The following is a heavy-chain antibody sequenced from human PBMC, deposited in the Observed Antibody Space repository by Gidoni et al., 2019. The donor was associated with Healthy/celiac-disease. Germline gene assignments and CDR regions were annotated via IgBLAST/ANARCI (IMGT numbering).Heavy chain of an antibody. D-gene: IGHD2-2*01. J-gene: IGHJ4*02. CDR2: ISGSVGST. CDR3: AKGQDVRYCSSTSCYRPGY. CDR1: GFPFSTYA. Sequence: EVQLLESGGGLVQPGGSLRLSCEASGFPFSTYAMGWVRQAPGKGLEWVSAISGSVGSTYYADSVKGRFTISRDNSKNTLYLQMNSLRAEDTAVYYCAKGQDVRYCSSTSCYRPGYWGQGTLVTVSS. V-gene: IGHV3-23*01.